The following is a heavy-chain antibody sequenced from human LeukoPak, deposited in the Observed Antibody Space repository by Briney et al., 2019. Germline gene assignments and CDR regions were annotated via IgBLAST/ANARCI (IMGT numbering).Heavy chain of an antibody. Sequence: SETLSLTCTVSGVSITSSDYYWGWIRQPPGTGLEWIGTIYYSGSTYYNPSLKSRVTISVDTSKNQFSLKLSSVTAADTAVYYCARRGHDNDVYGDYWGQGTLVTVSS. CDR1: GVSITSSDYY. CDR3: ARRGHDNDVYGDY. CDR2: IYYSGST. V-gene: IGHV4-39*01. J-gene: IGHJ4*02. D-gene: IGHD2-8*01.